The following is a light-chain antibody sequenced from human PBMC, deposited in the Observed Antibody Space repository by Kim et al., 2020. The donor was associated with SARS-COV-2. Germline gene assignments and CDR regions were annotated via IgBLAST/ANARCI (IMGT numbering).Light chain of an antibody. Sequence: LSPGEGATLSCRASQSLSSFLAWYQQKPGQAPRLLIYGAAIRATGIPDRFSGSESGTDFTLAISRLEPEDSAVYYCQQYGISPGTFGQGTKVDIK. CDR3: QQYGISPGT. J-gene: IGKJ1*01. CDR1: QSLSSF. CDR2: GAA. V-gene: IGKV3-20*01.